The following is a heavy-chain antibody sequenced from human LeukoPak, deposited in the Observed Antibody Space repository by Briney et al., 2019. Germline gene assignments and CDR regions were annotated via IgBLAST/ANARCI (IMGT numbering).Heavy chain of an antibody. J-gene: IGHJ4*02. D-gene: IGHD2-8*01. Sequence: SETLSLTCAVYGGSFSGYYWSWIRQPPGKGLEWIGETNHSGSTNYNPSLKSRVTISVDTSKNQFSLKLSSVTAADTAVYYCARVGGRLIDYWGQGTLVTVSS. CDR1: GGSFSGYY. V-gene: IGHV4-34*01. CDR3: ARVGGRLIDY. CDR2: TNHSGST.